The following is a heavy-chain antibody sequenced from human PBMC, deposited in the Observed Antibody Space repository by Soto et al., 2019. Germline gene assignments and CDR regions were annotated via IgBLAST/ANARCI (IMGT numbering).Heavy chain of an antibody. D-gene: IGHD3-3*01. CDR3: ARLPRYDFWT. CDR2: VYYTGST. Sequence: QLQLQESGPGLVKPSETLSLTCTVSGGSIPINNYYWAWIRQPPGKGLEGIGNVYYTGSTSYNPSPNSRVTMYVDTSKNQFSLKLTSVTAADTAVYYCARLPRYDFWTWGQGTLVTVSS. J-gene: IGHJ1*01. CDR1: GGSIPINNYY. V-gene: IGHV4-39*01.